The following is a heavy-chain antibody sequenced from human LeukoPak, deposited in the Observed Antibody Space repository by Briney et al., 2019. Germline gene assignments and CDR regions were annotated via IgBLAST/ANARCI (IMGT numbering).Heavy chain of an antibody. D-gene: IGHD2-2*01. CDR3: ARATSAFCSSTSCYGADV. CDR2: ISSSFSI. V-gene: IGHV3-21*01. CDR1: GFTFSSYS. J-gene: IGHJ6*04. Sequence: GGSLRLSCAASGFTFSSYSMSWVRQAPGKGLEWVSSISSSFSIYYADSVKGRFTVSRDNVKNSLFLQMTSLRAEDTAVYYCARATSAFCSSTSCYGADVWGKGTTVTVSS.